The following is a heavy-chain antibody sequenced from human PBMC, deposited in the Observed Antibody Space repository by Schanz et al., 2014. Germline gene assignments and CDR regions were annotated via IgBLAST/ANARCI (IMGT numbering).Heavy chain of an antibody. D-gene: IGHD6-13*01. CDR3: AKVGEGSWFSAYFDY. CDR2: IASGGSHT. J-gene: IGHJ4*02. Sequence: EVQLLESGGALEQPGGSLRLSCAASGITFSDYAMSWVRQAPGKGLEWVSTIASGGSHTFYADSVTGRFTISGDNSKNTLFLQMNNLRAEDTAVYYCAKVGEGSWFSAYFDYWGQGTLVTVSS. V-gene: IGHV3-23*01. CDR1: GITFSDYA.